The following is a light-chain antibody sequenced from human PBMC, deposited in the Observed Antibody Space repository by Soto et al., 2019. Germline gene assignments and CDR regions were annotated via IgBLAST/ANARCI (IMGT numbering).Light chain of an antibody. Sequence: ENVLTQSPGTLSLSPGERATLSCRASQSIGSSYLAWYQQKPGHAPRLIIYGTSSRATGIPDRFSGSGSGTDFTLTISRLEPEDFAVYYCQQFGSSLLTFGQGTKVEIE. CDR1: QSIGSSY. CDR2: GTS. J-gene: IGKJ1*01. CDR3: QQFGSSLLT. V-gene: IGKV3-20*01.